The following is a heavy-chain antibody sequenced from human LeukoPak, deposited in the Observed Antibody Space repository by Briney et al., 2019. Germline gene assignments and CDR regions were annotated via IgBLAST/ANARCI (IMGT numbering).Heavy chain of an antibody. CDR3: ARGYRGRHSSSSRVLSNWFDP. Sequence: SETLSLTCAVYGGSFSAYYWSWIRQPPGKGLEWIGEINHSGSTNYNPSLKSRVTISVDTSKNQFSLKLSSVTAADTAVYYCARGYRGRHSSSSRVLSNWFDPWGQGTLVTVSS. J-gene: IGHJ5*02. V-gene: IGHV4-34*01. D-gene: IGHD6-13*01. CDR2: INHSGST. CDR1: GGSFSAYY.